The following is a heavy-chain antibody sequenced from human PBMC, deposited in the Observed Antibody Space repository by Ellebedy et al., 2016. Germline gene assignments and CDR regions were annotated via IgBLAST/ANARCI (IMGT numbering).Heavy chain of an antibody. CDR2: ISAGGDTT. V-gene: IGHV3-23*01. J-gene: IGHJ4*02. CDR3: AKGLGITMIVVVIDYFDY. D-gene: IGHD3-22*01. Sequence: GGSLRLXXTASELNLGNYFMSWVRQAPGGGLEWVSTISAGGDTTFSADSVKGRFTISRDNSKNTLYLQMNSLRAEDTAVYYCAKGLGITMIVVVIDYFDYWGQGTLVTVSS. CDR1: ELNLGNYF.